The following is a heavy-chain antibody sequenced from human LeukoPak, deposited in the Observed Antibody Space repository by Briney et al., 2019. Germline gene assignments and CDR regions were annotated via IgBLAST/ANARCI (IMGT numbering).Heavy chain of an antibody. CDR1: GGSFSGYY. CDR3: AGGGYYYDSSGYYYVALPPRY. J-gene: IGHJ4*02. D-gene: IGHD3-22*01. Sequence: SETLSLTCAVYGGSFSGYYWSWIRQPPGKGLEWIGEINHSGSTNYNPSLKSRVTISVDTSKNQFSLKRSAVTAADTAVYYCAGGGYYYDSSGYYYVALPPRYWGQGTLVTVSS. CDR2: INHSGST. V-gene: IGHV4-34*01.